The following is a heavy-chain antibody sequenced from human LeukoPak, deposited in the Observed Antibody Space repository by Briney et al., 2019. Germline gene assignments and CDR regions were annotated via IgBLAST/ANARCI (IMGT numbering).Heavy chain of an antibody. V-gene: IGHV3-30-3*01. CDR3: ASGLFGVVVAATFDMY. D-gene: IGHD2-15*01. Sequence: GRSLRLSCAASGFTFSSYAMHWVRQAPGKGLEWVAVISYDGGNKYYADSVKGRFTISRDNSKNTLYLQMNSLRAEDTAVYYCASGLFGVVVAATFDMYWGQGTLVTVSS. CDR2: ISYDGGNK. J-gene: IGHJ4*02. CDR1: GFTFSSYA.